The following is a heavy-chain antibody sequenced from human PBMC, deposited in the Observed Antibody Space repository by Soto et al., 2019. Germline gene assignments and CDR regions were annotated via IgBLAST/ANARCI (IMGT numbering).Heavy chain of an antibody. J-gene: IGHJ5*02. CDR2: IYYSGST. CDR3: ARYLRLPGYSSWPGYWFDP. V-gene: IGHV4-61*01. CDR1: GGSVSSVSYY. Sequence: PSETLSLTCTVSGGSVSSVSYYGSWIRQPPGKGLEWIGYIYYSGSTNYNPSLKSRVTISVDTSKNQFSLKLTSVTATVTAVYYCARYLRLPGYSSWPGYWFDPWGQGTLVTVSS. D-gene: IGHD6-13*01.